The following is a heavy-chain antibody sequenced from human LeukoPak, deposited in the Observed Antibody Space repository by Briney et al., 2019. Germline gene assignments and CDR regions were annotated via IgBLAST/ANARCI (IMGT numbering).Heavy chain of an antibody. V-gene: IGHV4-59*08. CDR3: ARQRRQLDY. J-gene: IGHJ4*02. D-gene: IGHD5-18*01. CDR1: GGSISSYY. CDR2: IYYSGST. Sequence: SETLSLTCTVSGGSISSYYWSWIRQPPGKGLEWIGYIYYSGSTNYNPSLKSRVTISVDTSKNQFSLKLSSVAAADTAVYYCARQRRQLDYWGQGTLVTVSS.